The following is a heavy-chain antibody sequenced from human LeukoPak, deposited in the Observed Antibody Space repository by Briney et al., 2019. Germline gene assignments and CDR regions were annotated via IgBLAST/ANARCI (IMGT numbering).Heavy chain of an antibody. CDR3: ALTLGRVAAMTYLDY. CDR2: ISASGGST. V-gene: IGHV3-23*01. J-gene: IGHJ4*02. CDR1: VVTLRSSA. Sequence: GGSLRLSCAVSVVTLRSSAMTAVPQSPRKGLEWVSTISASGGSTFFADSVKGRFTISRDNSKNTLYLHMNSLRAEDTAVYYCALTLGRVAAMTYLDYWGQGTLVTVSS. D-gene: IGHD2-2*01.